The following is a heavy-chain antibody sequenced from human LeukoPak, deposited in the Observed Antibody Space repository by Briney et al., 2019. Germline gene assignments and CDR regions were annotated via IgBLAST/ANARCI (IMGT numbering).Heavy chain of an antibody. CDR2: MYYNGST. D-gene: IGHD4-23*01. V-gene: IGHV4-59*08. CDR3: ARHWGHGGYGD. CDR1: GVSISSYY. Sequence: PSETLSLTCTVSGVSISSYYWSWIRQSPGKRLEWIGYMYYNGSTNSNPSLMSRVTISIDTSKSQFSLKLSSVTAADTAVYYCARHWGHGGYGDWGQGTLVTVSS. J-gene: IGHJ4*02.